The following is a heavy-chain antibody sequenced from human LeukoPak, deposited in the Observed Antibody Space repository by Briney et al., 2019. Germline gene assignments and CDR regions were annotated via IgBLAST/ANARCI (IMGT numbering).Heavy chain of an antibody. Sequence: GASVKVSCKASGYTFTSYGISWVRQAPGQGLEWMGGIIPIFGTANYAQKFHGTVTITADESTSTAYMELSSLRSEDTAVYFCARSRMAARQRINDAFDIWGQGTLVTVSS. CDR3: ARSRMAARQRINDAFDI. CDR2: IIPIFGTA. D-gene: IGHD6-6*01. J-gene: IGHJ3*02. V-gene: IGHV1-69*13. CDR1: GYTFTSYG.